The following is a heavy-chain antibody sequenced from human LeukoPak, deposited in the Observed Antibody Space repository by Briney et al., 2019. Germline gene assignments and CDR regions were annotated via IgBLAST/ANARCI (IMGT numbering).Heavy chain of an antibody. CDR2: ISSSSSTI. J-gene: IGHJ5*02. D-gene: IGHD3-22*01. V-gene: IGHV3-48*02. Sequence: GGSLRLSCAASGFTFSSYSMNWVRQAPGKGLEWVSYISSSSSTIYYADSVKGRFTISRDNAENSLYLQMNSLRDEDTAVYYCARGMYYDSSGYYLNWFDPWGQGTLVTVSS. CDR1: GFTFSSYS. CDR3: ARGMYYDSSGYYLNWFDP.